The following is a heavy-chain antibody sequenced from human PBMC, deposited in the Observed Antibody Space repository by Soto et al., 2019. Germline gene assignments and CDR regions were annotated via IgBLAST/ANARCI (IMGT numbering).Heavy chain of an antibody. CDR1: GYTFTSYG. D-gene: IGHD2-21*02. CDR3: ARGEVEGLAYCGGDCSWYNWFDP. V-gene: IGHV1-18*01. CDR2: ISAYNGNT. J-gene: IGHJ5*02. Sequence: ASLKVSCKASGYTFTSYGISWVRRAPGQGLEWMGWISAYNGNTNYAQKLQGRVTMTTDTSTSTAYMELRSLRSDDTAVYYCARGEVEGLAYCGGDCSWYNWFDPWGQGTLVTVSS.